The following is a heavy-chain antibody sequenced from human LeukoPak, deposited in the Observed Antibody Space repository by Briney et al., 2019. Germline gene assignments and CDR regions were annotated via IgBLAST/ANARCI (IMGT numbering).Heavy chain of an antibody. V-gene: IGHV4-59*11. J-gene: IGHJ2*01. CDR2: IYYSGST. CDR3: ARDRGNSDWYFDL. Sequence: SETLSLTCSVSGGSISNHYWSWIRQPPGKRLEWIGYIYYSGSTNYNPSLKSRVTISVDTSKNQFSLKLTSVTAADTAVYYCARDRGNSDWYFDLWGRGTLVTVSS. D-gene: IGHD4-23*01. CDR1: GGSISNHY.